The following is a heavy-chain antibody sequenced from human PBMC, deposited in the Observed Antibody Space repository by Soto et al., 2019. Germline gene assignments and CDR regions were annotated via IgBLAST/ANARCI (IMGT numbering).Heavy chain of an antibody. D-gene: IGHD3-22*01. CDR1: GGSISSGGYY. V-gene: IGHV4-31*03. Sequence: PSETLSLTCTASGGSISSGGYYWSWIRQHPGKGLEWIGYIYYSGSTYYKPSLKSRVTISVDKSKNQFSLKLSSVTAADTAVYYCARGPVGTSGYFYDAFDIWGQGTMVTVSS. J-gene: IGHJ3*02. CDR3: ARGPVGTSGYFYDAFDI. CDR2: IYYSGST.